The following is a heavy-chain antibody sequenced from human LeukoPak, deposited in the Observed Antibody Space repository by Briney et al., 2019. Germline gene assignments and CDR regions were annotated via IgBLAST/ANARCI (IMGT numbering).Heavy chain of an antibody. J-gene: IGHJ3*02. CDR1: GGSISSGSYY. Sequence: PSETLSLTCTVSGGSISSGSYYWSWIRQPAGKGLEWIGRIYTSGSTNYNPSLKSRVTISVDTSKNQFSLKLSSVTAADTAVYYCARHSLRLQGAFDIWGQGTMVTVSS. V-gene: IGHV4-61*02. CDR2: IYTSGST. D-gene: IGHD3-16*02. CDR3: ARHSLRLQGAFDI.